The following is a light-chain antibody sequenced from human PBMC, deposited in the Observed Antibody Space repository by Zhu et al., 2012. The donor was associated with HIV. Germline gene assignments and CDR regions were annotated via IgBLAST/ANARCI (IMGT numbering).Light chain of an antibody. CDR2: DVS. CDR1: RIVAQKF. J-gene: IGKJ1*01. CDR3: QQYDTSPWT. V-gene: IGKV3-20*01. Sequence: DILLTQSPSTLSLSLGQRATLSCRASRIVAQKFIAWYHQKPGQAPRLLMFDVSTRASGVPARFSGTGSGTDFALTISRLEPEDFGIFYCQQYDTSPWTFGPGTRV.